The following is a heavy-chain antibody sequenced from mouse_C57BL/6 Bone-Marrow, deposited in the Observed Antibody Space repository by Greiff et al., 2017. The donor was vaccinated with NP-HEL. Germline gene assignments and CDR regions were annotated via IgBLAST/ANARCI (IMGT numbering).Heavy chain of an antibody. CDR3: ARPNYYGYFDY. V-gene: IGHV5-16*01. Sequence: DVKLVESEGGLVQPGRSMKLSCTASGFTFSDYYMAWVRQVPEKGLEWVANINYDGSSTYYLDSLKSRFIISRDNAKNILYLQMSSLKSEDTATYYCARPNYYGYFDYWGQGTTLTVSS. J-gene: IGHJ2*01. D-gene: IGHD1-1*01. CDR2: INYDGSST. CDR1: GFTFSDYY.